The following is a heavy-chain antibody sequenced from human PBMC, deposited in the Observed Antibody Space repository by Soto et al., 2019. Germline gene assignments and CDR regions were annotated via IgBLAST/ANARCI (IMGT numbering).Heavy chain of an antibody. CDR1: GGTFSSYT. J-gene: IGHJ5*02. V-gene: IGHV1-69*02. CDR3: ARLGYCSSTSCWDNWFDP. Sequence: QVQLVQSEAEVKKPGSSVKVSCKASGGTFSSYTISWVRQAPGQGLEWMGRIIPILGIANYAQKFQGRVTITADKSTSTAYMELSSLRSEDTAVYYCARLGYCSSTSCWDNWFDPWGQGTLVTVSS. CDR2: IIPILGIA. D-gene: IGHD2-2*01.